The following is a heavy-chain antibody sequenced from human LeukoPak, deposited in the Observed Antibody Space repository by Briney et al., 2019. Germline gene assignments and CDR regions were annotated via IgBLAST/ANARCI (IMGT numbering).Heavy chain of an antibody. D-gene: IGHD2-21*02. CDR2: IKQDGSEK. Sequence: GGSLRLSCVASGSIFSDFWMSWVRQAPGKGLEWVANIKQDGSEKYYVDSVKGRFTISRDNSKNTLYLLMNSLRAEDTAVYYCAKLGYCGGDCYSFEDYWGQGTLVTVSS. CDR3: AKLGYCGGDCYSFEDY. J-gene: IGHJ4*02. V-gene: IGHV3-7*03. CDR1: GSIFSDFW.